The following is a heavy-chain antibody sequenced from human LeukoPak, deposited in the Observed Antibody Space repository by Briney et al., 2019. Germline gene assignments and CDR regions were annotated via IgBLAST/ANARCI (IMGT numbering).Heavy chain of an antibody. Sequence: GGSLRLSCPASGFTVSRNYMSWVRQPPGKGLEWVSVIYSGGSTYYADSVKGRFTISRDNSKNKLYLQMNSLRAEDTAVYYCARSTSSFDYWGQGTLVTVSS. CDR2: IYSGGST. CDR3: ARSTSSFDY. CDR1: GFTVSRNY. J-gene: IGHJ4*02. V-gene: IGHV3-53*01.